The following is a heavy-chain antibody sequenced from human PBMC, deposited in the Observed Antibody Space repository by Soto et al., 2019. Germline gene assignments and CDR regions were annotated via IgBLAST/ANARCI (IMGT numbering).Heavy chain of an antibody. CDR2: IWYDGSNQ. V-gene: IGHV3-33*01. D-gene: IGHD1-26*01. Sequence: QVQLVESGGGVVQPGRSLRLSCAASGFTFSSHGMHWVRQAPGKGLEWVAVIWYDGSNQYYVDSVKGRFTISRDNSKNTLYVQMNSLRVEDTAVYYCAREYSGYGMDVWGQGTTVTV. CDR3: AREYSGYGMDV. CDR1: GFTFSSHG. J-gene: IGHJ6*02.